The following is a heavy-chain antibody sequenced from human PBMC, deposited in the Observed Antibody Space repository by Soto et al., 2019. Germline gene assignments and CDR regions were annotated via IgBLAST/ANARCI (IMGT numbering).Heavy chain of an antibody. CDR1: GYTFTSYY. CDR3: ARGWCSGGQAPCDAFDI. D-gene: IGHD2-15*01. Sequence: ASVKVSCKASGYTFTSYYMHWVRQAPGQGLEWMGIINPSGGSTSYAQKFQGRVTMTRDTSTSTVYMELSSLRSEDTAVYYCARGWCSGGQAPCDAFDIWGQGTMVTVSS. J-gene: IGHJ3*02. CDR2: INPSGGST. V-gene: IGHV1-46*03.